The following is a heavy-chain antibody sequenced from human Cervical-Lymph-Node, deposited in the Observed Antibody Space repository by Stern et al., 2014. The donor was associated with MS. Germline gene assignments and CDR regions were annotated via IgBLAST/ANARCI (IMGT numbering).Heavy chain of an antibody. J-gene: IGHJ5*02. V-gene: IGHV4-59*01. Sequence: MQLQEWGPGVVKPSETLCLTCNVSGDSISGNYWSWIRQHPGKGMEWIGYIYYTGSTSYNPSLNSRVTISIDSSKTQFSLSLNSVTAAYTAVYYCARVVVLAGSRWFDPWGQGILVSVSS. D-gene: IGHD2-15*01. CDR3: ARVVVLAGSRWFDP. CDR2: IYYTGST. CDR1: GDSISGNY.